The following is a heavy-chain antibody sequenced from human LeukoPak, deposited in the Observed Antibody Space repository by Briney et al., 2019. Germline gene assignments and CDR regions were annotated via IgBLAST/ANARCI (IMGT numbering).Heavy chain of an antibody. CDR2: IKQDGSEQ. D-gene: IGHD6-19*01. J-gene: IGHJ1*01. Sequence: GGSLRLSCAASGFTFSSKWMSWVRQAPGKGLEWVANIKQDGSEQNYVDSVKGRFTISRDNAKNSLYLQMNSLRVEDTAFYYCARENRDSNGWSWGQGTLVTVSS. CDR1: GFTFSSKW. CDR3: ARENRDSNGWS. V-gene: IGHV3-7*01.